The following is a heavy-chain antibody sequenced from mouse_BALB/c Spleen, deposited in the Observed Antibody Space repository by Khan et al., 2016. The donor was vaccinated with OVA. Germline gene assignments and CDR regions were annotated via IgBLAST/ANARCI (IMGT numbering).Heavy chain of an antibody. Sequence: VQLQESGAELVKPGASVKLSCKASGYTFTSYYIYWVKQRPGQGLEWIGEINPSDGGTNFNEKFKSKATLTVDKSSSTVYMQLSSLTSEDSAVYYCTRGGRSSFAYWGQGTLVTVSA. D-gene: IGHD1-1*01. J-gene: IGHJ3*01. V-gene: IGHV1S81*02. CDR2: INPSDGGT. CDR3: TRGGRSSFAY. CDR1: GYTFTSYY.